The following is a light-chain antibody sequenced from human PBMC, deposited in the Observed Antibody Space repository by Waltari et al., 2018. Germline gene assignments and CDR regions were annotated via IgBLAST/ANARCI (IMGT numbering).Light chain of an antibody. CDR1: QSILYSSNNKNY. V-gene: IGKV4-1*01. CDR3: QQYYSSPLT. J-gene: IGKJ4*01. CDR2: WTS. Sequence: DIVMTQSPDSLAVSLGERATINCKYSQSILYSSNNKNYLAWYQQKPGQPPKMIIYWTSTRESGVPDRFSGSGSGTDFTLTINNLQAEDVAVYYCQQYYSSPLTFGGGTKVEIK.